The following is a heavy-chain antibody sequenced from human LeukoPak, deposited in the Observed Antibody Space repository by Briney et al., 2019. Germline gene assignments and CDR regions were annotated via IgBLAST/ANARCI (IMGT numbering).Heavy chain of an antibody. CDR1: GFTFSSYG. CDR2: ISYDGSNK. CDR3: AKMSADTVVTPSDY. J-gene: IGHJ4*02. D-gene: IGHD4-23*01. V-gene: IGHV3-30*18. Sequence: GGSLRFSCAASGFTFSSYGMHWVRQAPGKGLGWVAVISYDGSNKYYADSVKRRFTISRDNSKNTLYLQMNSLRAHVTAVYYCAKMSADTVVTPSDYWGQGTLVTVSS.